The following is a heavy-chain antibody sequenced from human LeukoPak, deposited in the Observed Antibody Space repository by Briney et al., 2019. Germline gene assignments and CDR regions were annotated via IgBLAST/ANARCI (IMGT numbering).Heavy chain of an antibody. D-gene: IGHD2-2*02. V-gene: IGHV3-30*02. CDR1: GFTFSSYG. CDR2: IRYDGSNK. J-gene: IGHJ3*01. Sequence: GGSLRLSCAASGFTFSSYGMHWVRQAPGKGLEWVAFIRYDGSNKYYADSVKGRFTISRDNSKNTLYLQMNSLRAEDTAVYYCARRLYCTSSSCHTGPDAFDLWGQGTMVTVSS. CDR3: ARRLYCTSSSCHTGPDAFDL.